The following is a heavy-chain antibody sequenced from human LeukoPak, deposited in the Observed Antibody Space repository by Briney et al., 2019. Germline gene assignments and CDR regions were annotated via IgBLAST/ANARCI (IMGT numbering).Heavy chain of an antibody. CDR2: INPSGGST. V-gene: IGHV1-46*01. CDR1: GYTFTSYY. J-gene: IGHJ4*02. CDR3: ARDRGQYFDY. Sequence: GASVKVSCKASGYTFTSYYMHWVRQAPGQGLEWMGIINPSGGSTSYAQKFQGRVTMTRDTSTSTAYMELRSLRSDDTAVYYCARDRGQYFDYWGQGTLVTVSS.